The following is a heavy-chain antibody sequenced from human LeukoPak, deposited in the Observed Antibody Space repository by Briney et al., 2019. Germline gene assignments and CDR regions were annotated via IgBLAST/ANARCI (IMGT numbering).Heavy chain of an antibody. D-gene: IGHD2-15*01. CDR2: INHSGST. CDR1: GGSFCGYY. V-gene: IGHV4-34*01. Sequence: SETLSLTCAVYGGSFCGYYWSWIRQPPGKGLKWIGEINHSGSTNYHPSLKRRVTITVDTYKNQFSLQLSSVTAADAAVYYCARGQYCSGGSCYYYYYYGMDVWGQGTTVTVSS. CDR3: ARGQYCSGGSCYYYYYYGMDV. J-gene: IGHJ6*02.